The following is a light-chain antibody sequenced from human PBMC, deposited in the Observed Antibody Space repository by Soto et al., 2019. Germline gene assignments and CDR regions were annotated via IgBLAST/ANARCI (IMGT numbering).Light chain of an antibody. V-gene: IGKV1-39*01. Sequence: DIQMTQSPYSLSASVGDRVTITCRASQSISSNLNWYQQKPGKAPKLLIYGASSLQSGVPSRFSGRGSGTDFTLIISSLQPEDFATYYCQQSYITPRTFGQGTKLEIK. CDR2: GAS. CDR1: QSISSN. J-gene: IGKJ2*01. CDR3: QQSYITPRT.